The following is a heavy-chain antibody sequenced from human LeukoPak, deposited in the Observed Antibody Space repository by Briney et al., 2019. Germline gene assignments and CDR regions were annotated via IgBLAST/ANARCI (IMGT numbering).Heavy chain of an antibody. V-gene: IGHV3-53*01. D-gene: IGHD6-19*01. J-gene: IGHJ4*02. CDR1: GFSVSNYY. CDR2: IYSGGNT. Sequence: PGGSLRLSCAASGFSVSNYYMSWVRQAPGKGLEWVSVIYSGGNTYYTDSVKGRFTISRDNPKNTVFLQMGSLRGEDTAVYYCARDASGWYSFDYWGQGTLVTVSS. CDR3: ARDASGWYSFDY.